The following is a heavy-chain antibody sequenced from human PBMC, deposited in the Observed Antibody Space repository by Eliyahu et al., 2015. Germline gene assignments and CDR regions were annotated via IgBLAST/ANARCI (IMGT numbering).Heavy chain of an antibody. CDR1: GFTFSDYY. CDR3: ARDRYCSSTSCYSGVYYYYYGMDV. Sequence: AASGFTFSDYYMSWIRQAPGKGLEWVSYISSSGSTIYYADSVKGRFTISRDNAKNSLYLQMNSLRAEDTAVYYCARDRYCSSTSCYSGVYYYYYGMDVWGQGTTVTVSS. V-gene: IGHV3-11*01. D-gene: IGHD2-2*01. J-gene: IGHJ6*02. CDR2: ISSSGSTI.